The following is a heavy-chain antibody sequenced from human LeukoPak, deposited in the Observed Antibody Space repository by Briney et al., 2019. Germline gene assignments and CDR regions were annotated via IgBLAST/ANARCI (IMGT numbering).Heavy chain of an antibody. Sequence: PGGSLSLSCAASGFTFSSYGMHWVRQAPGKGLEWVAVISYDGSNKYYADSVKGRFTISRDNSKNTLYLQMNSLRAEDTAVYYCAKDFRRMVRGVITYFDYWGQGTLVTVSS. CDR2: ISYDGSNK. J-gene: IGHJ4*02. CDR3: AKDFRRMVRGVITYFDY. CDR1: GFTFSSYG. V-gene: IGHV3-30*18. D-gene: IGHD3-10*01.